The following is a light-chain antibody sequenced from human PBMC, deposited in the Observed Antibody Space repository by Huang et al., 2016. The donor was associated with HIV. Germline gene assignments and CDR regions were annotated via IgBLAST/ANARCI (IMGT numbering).Light chain of an antibody. J-gene: IGKJ4*01. V-gene: IGKV2-29*02. CDR1: QSLLHGDGKTY. CDR2: DLS. CDR3: MQGTHLPPT. Sequence: DVVMTQTPLSLSVTPGQPASISCKSNQSLLHGDGKTYLYWYLQKPGHSPQLLISDLSSRFSGVPDRFRGSGSGTDFTLKISRVEAEDVGVYYCMQGTHLPPTFGGGSRVDIK.